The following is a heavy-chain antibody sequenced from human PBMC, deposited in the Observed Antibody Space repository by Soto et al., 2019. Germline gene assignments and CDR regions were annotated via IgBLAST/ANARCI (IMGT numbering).Heavy chain of an antibody. D-gene: IGHD3-10*01. CDR1: GFTFSSYS. CDR3: ARSNHYYGSGSYWGIDY. J-gene: IGHJ4*01. V-gene: IGHV3-48*02. Sequence: GGSLRLSCAASGFTFSSYSMNWVRQAPGKGLEWVSYISSSSSTIYYADSVEGRFTISRDNAKNSLYLQMNSLRDEDTAVYYCARSNHYYGSGSYWGIDYWGHGTLVTVSS. CDR2: ISSSSSTI.